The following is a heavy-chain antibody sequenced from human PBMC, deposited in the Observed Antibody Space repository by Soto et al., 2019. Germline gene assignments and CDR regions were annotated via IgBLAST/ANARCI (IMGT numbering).Heavy chain of an antibody. J-gene: IGHJ4*02. V-gene: IGHV4-31*03. Sequence: SETLSLTCTVSGGSISSGGYYWTWIRQHPGKGLEWMGYIYYSGSTFYNPSLRSRLTISVDTSKNQFSLNLRSVTAADTAVYYCARLNWDGGYWGQGTLVTVSS. CDR2: IYYSGST. CDR3: ARLNWDGGY. CDR1: GGSISSGGYY. D-gene: IGHD1-20*01.